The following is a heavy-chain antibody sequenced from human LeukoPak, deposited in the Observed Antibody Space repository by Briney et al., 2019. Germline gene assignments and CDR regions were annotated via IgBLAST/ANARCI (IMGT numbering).Heavy chain of an antibody. V-gene: IGHV3-7*01. CDR2: IKQDGSEK. Sequence: GGSLRLSCAASGFTFSSYWMSWVRQAPGKGLEWVANIKQDGSEKYYVGSVKGRFTISRDNAKNSLYLQMNSLRAEDTAVYYCAREPAFHSGYDYGLDYWGQGTLVTVSS. J-gene: IGHJ4*02. D-gene: IGHD5-12*01. CDR3: AREPAFHSGYDYGLDY. CDR1: GFTFSSYW.